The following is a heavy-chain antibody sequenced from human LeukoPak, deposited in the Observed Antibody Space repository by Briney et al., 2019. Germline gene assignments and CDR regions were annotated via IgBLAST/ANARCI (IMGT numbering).Heavy chain of an antibody. V-gene: IGHV1-18*01. D-gene: IGHD3-22*01. CDR3: QWDGKDSSSSTTTSSEP. CDR1: GDTFTTDG. J-gene: IGHJ5*02. CDR2: ISAYNDNT. Sequence: ASVKVSCTASGDTFTTDGIRWGRQAPGQGLEWMGWISAYNDNTNYAPKLQGRVTMTTDTSTSTAYMELRSLRSDDTAVYYCQWDGKDSSSSTTTSSEPWGEGSLVTVSS.